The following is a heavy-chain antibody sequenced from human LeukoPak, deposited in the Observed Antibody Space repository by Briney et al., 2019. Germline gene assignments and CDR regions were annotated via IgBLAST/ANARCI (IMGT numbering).Heavy chain of an antibody. Sequence: GSVKVSCKASGYTFTSYGISWVRPAPGQGLEWMGWINPNSGGTNYAQKFQGRVTITRDMSTSTAYMELSSLRSEDTAVYYCAAAGGNVLPMHWGQGTLVTVSS. CDR1: GYTFTSYG. CDR2: INPNSGGT. CDR3: AAAGGNVLPMH. V-gene: IGHV1-2*02. J-gene: IGHJ4*02. D-gene: IGHD6-13*01.